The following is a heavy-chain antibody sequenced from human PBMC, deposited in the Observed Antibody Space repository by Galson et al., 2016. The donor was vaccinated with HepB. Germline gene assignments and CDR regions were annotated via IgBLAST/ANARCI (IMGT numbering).Heavy chain of an antibody. CDR3: ATNAVLRSLDWLLGLDV. Sequence: SLRLSCAGSGFIFESAWMIWVRQAPGKGLEWVGRIKSKSAGGTTYYAAPVKGRFTISRDDSKDTVYLQMNSLRIEDTAVYYCATNAVLRSLDWLLGLDVWGQG. V-gene: IGHV3-15*07. D-gene: IGHD3-9*01. CDR1: GFIFESAW. CDR2: IKSKSAGGTT. J-gene: IGHJ6*02.